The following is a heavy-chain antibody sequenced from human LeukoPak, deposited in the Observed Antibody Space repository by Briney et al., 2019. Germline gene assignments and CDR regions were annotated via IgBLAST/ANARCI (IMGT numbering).Heavy chain of an antibody. D-gene: IGHD2-21*02. CDR2: INHSGNT. J-gene: IGHJ4*02. Sequence: SETLSLTCAVYGGSFSGYYWTWIRQPPGKGLEWIGEINHSGNTNYNPSLKSRVAISVDTSKNQFSLKLSSVIAADTAMYYCARSCGGDCYTDYWGQGTLVTVSS. CDR3: ARSCGGDCYTDY. CDR1: GGSFSGYY. V-gene: IGHV4-34*01.